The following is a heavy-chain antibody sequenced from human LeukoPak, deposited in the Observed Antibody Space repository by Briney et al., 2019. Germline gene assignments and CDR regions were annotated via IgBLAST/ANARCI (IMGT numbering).Heavy chain of an antibody. D-gene: IGHD2-2*01. CDR2: INHSGST. CDR1: GGSFSGYY. J-gene: IGHJ6*04. CDR3: AGRYCSSTSCYFHYYYGMDV. Sequence: PSETLSLTCTVYGGSFSGYYWSWIRQSPGKGLEWIGEINHSGSTNYNPSLQSRVTISVDTSKNQFSLKLSSVTAADTAVYYCAGRYCSSTSCYFHYYYGMDVWGKGTTVTVSS. V-gene: IGHV4-34*01.